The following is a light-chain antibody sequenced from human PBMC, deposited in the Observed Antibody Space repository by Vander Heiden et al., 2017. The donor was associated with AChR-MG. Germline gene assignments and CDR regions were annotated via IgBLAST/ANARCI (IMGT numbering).Light chain of an antibody. J-gene: IGKJ1*01. V-gene: IGKV1-39*01. Sequence: IQMTQSPSSLSASVGDRVTITCRASQSISNYLNWYQQKPGKAPKLLISAASSLQSGVPSRFSGSGSGTDFTLTISSLQPGDLATYYCQQSYSTPTWTFGQGTKVEIK. CDR2: AAS. CDR3: QQSYSTPTWT. CDR1: QSISNY.